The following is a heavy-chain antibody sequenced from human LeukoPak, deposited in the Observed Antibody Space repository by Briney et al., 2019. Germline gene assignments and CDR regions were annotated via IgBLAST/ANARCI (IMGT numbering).Heavy chain of an antibody. Sequence: ASVKVSCKASGYTLRSYGITWVRQATGQGLEWMGWMNPNSGNTGYAQKFQGRVTMTRNTSISTAYMELSSLRSEDTAVYYCARYKRGGSYHFDYWGQGTLVTVSS. V-gene: IGHV1-8*02. CDR1: GYTLRSYG. CDR2: MNPNSGNT. J-gene: IGHJ4*02. D-gene: IGHD1-26*01. CDR3: ARYKRGGSYHFDY.